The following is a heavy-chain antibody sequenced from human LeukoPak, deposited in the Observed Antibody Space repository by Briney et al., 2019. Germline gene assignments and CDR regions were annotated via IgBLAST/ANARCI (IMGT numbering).Heavy chain of an antibody. Sequence: GGSLRLSCAASGFTFSSYNMNWVRQAQGKGLEWVSSISSSSTYIYYADSMEGRFTISRDNAKNSLYLQMNSLRAEDTAVYYCARPGGDSSRGYSYYHLDVWGKGTTVTVSS. V-gene: IGHV3-21*01. D-gene: IGHD3-16*01. CDR3: ARPGGDSSRGYSYYHLDV. CDR2: ISSSSTYI. CDR1: GFTFSSYN. J-gene: IGHJ6*03.